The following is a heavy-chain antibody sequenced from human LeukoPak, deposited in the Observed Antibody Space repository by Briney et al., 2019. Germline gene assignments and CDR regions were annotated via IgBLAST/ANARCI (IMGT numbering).Heavy chain of an antibody. D-gene: IGHD3-22*01. J-gene: IGHJ4*02. CDR1: GGSISSYY. Sequence: SGTLSLTCTVSGGSISSYYWSWIRQPPGKGLEWIGYIYYSGSTNYNPSLKSRVTISVDTSKNQFSLKLSSVTAADTAVYYCARVRDRSSYFYDLDYWGQGTLVTVSS. V-gene: IGHV4-59*01. CDR3: ARVRDRSSYFYDLDY. CDR2: IYYSGST.